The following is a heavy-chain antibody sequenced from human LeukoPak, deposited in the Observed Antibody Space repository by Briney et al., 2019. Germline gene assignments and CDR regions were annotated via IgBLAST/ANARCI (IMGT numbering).Heavy chain of an antibody. CDR2: ISTTGDYT. D-gene: IGHD5-12*01. Sequence: PGGSLRLSCTASGFTFTSYAMSWVRQAPGKGLESVSAISTTGDYTYYAASVKGRFTISRDNSRDTLYLQMNSLRAEDTAIYYCAKGSGYDRRVFDCWGQGTLAIVSS. J-gene: IGHJ4*02. V-gene: IGHV3-23*01. CDR1: GFTFTSYA. CDR3: AKGSGYDRRVFDC.